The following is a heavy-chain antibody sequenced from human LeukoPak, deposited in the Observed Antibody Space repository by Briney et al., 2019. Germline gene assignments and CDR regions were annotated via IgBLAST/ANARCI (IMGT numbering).Heavy chain of an antibody. J-gene: IGHJ4*02. CDR2: ISGSGGST. Sequence: GGSLRLSCAASGFTVSSNYMSWVRQAPGKGLEWVSAISGSGGSTYYADSVKGRFTVSRDNSKNTLHLHMNSLTTEDTAVYYCAKDGLSVTIFGVVTPYFDYWGQGTLLTVSS. V-gene: IGHV3-23*01. D-gene: IGHD3-3*01. CDR3: AKDGLSVTIFGVVTPYFDY. CDR1: GFTVSSNY.